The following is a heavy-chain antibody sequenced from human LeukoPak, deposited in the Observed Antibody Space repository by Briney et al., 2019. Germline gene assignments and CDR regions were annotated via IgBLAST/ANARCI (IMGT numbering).Heavy chain of an antibody. V-gene: IGHV4-59*08. CDR2: IFYSGGS. CDR1: GGSISSYY. Sequence: SGTLSLTCTVSGGSISSYYWTWIRQPPGKGLEWIGYIFYSGGSNYNPSLKSRVTISVDTSKNHFSLKLSSVTAADTAVYYCARRDYYGSGSPDYWGQGTLVTVSS. D-gene: IGHD3-10*01. J-gene: IGHJ4*02. CDR3: ARRDYYGSGSPDY.